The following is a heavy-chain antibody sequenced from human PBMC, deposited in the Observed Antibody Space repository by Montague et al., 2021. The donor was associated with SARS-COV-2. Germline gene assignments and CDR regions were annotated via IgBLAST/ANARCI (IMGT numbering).Heavy chain of an antibody. J-gene: IGHJ4*02. Sequence: CAISGDSVSRTAAAWNWIRQSPSRGLERLGRTYYRSEWHTDYAVSVEGRLAIDADTSKNQFSLQLHSVTPEDSAVYYCASGWTLFDWGQGTLVTVSS. CDR3: ASGWTLFD. V-gene: IGHV6-1*01. D-gene: IGHD6-19*01. CDR1: GDSVSRTAAA. CDR2: TYYRSEWHT.